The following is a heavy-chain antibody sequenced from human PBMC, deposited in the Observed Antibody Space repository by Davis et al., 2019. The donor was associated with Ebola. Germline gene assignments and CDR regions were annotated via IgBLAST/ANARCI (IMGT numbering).Heavy chain of an antibody. J-gene: IGHJ4*02. CDR1: GFTFSSYW. D-gene: IGHD1-26*01. Sequence: GESLKISCAASGFTFSSYWMHWVRQAPGKGLVWVSRINSDGSSTSYADSVKGRFTISRDNAKNTLYLQMNSLRAEDTAVYYCAKLSARWELNYWGQGTLVTVSS. CDR2: INSDGSST. CDR3: AKLSARWELNY. V-gene: IGHV3-74*01.